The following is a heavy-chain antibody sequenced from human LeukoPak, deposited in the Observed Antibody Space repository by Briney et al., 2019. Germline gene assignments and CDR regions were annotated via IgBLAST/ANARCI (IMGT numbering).Heavy chain of an antibody. CDR2: ISAYNGNT. Sequence: ASVKVSCKASGYTFTSYGISWVRQAPGQGLEWMGWISAYNGNTNYAQKLQGRVTMTTDTSTSTAYMELRSLRSDDTAAYYCARDPTYYDSSGYYSFWGQGTLVTVSS. CDR3: ARDPTYYDSSGYYSF. D-gene: IGHD3-22*01. V-gene: IGHV1-18*01. J-gene: IGHJ4*02. CDR1: GYTFTSYG.